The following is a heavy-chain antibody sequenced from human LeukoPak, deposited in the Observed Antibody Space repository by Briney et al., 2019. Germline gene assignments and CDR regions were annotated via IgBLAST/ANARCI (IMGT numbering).Heavy chain of an antibody. J-gene: IGHJ4*02. V-gene: IGHV3-23*01. CDR3: AKDPLYCSTTICPFDY. Sequence: PGGSLRLSCAASGFTFSTYDMSWVRQAPGKGLEWVSAISGSGAGTYYADSVKGRFTISRDNSKNTLFLQMTSLRAEDTAVYYCAKDPLYCSTTICPFDYWGQGNPGHRLL. CDR2: ISGSGAGT. D-gene: IGHD2-2*01. CDR1: GFTFSTYD.